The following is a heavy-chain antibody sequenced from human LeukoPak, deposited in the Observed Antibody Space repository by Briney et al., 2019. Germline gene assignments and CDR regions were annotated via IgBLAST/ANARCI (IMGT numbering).Heavy chain of an antibody. CDR1: GFTFSAYT. CDR2: INPNGHST. V-gene: IGHV3-64*02. CDR3: GREPAVYYYHDAGYNDF. D-gene: IGHD3-9*01. Sequence: SGGSLRLSCAASGFTFSAYTMYWVRQAPGKGLEYVAGINPNGHSTHYADSLKGRLIISRDNSKSTLDLQTRSLRPEDTAVYYCGREPAVYYYHDAGYNDFWGQGILVSVSS. J-gene: IGHJ4*02.